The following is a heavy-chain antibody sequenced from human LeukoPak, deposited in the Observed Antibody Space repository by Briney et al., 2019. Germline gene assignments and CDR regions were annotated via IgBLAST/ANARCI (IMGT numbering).Heavy chain of an antibody. CDR1: GFTFSSYW. D-gene: IGHD3-22*01. CDR2: INTDGRTT. V-gene: IGHV3-74*01. Sequence: GGSLRLSCGASGFTFSSYWMNWVRQAPGKGLVWVAHINTDGRTTTYADSVKGRFTVSRDNAKNTLYLEMNRLRAEDTAVYYCVRDDDRPDNGLDYWGQGTLVTVSS. J-gene: IGHJ4*02. CDR3: VRDDDRPDNGLDY.